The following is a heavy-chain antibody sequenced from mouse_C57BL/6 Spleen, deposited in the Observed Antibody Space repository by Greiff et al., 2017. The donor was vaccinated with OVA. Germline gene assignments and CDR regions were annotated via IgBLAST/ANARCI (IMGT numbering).Heavy chain of an antibody. J-gene: IGHJ4*01. D-gene: IGHD2-3*01. V-gene: IGHV1-15*01. CDR3: TRSEDGYYYYAMDD. CDR2: IDPETGGT. CDR1: GYTFTDYE. Sequence: QVQLQQSGAELVRPGASVTLSCKASGYTFTDYEMHWVKQTPVHGLEWIGAIDPETGGTAYNQKFKGKAILTADKSSSTAYMELRSLTSEDSAVYYCTRSEDGYYYYAMDDWGQGTSVTVSS.